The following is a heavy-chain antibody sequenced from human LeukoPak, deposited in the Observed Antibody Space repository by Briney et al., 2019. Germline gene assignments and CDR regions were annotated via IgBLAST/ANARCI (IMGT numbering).Heavy chain of an antibody. CDR3: AREEYYYDSSGKSYFDY. Sequence: PGGSLRLSCAASGFTFSSYAMSWVRQAPGKGLEWVSAISGSGGSTYYADSVKGRFTISRDNSKNTLYLQMNSLRAEDTAVYYCAREEYYYDSSGKSYFDYWGQGTLVTVSS. D-gene: IGHD3-22*01. CDR1: GFTFSSYA. J-gene: IGHJ4*02. V-gene: IGHV3-23*01. CDR2: ISGSGGST.